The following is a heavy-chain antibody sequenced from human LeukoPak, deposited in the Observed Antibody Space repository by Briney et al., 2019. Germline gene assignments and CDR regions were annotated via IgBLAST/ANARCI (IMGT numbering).Heavy chain of an antibody. Sequence: ASVKVSCKASGYTFSDYYMHWVRQAPGQGLEWMGWMNPKSGGTNYAQKFQGGVTMTGDTSISTVYMELTRLRSDGSAIYYCARESRPGWHDFDFWGQGTLVTVSS. CDR3: ARESRPGWHDFDF. CDR1: GYTFSDYY. J-gene: IGHJ4*02. CDR2: MNPKSGGT. V-gene: IGHV1-2*02. D-gene: IGHD6-19*01.